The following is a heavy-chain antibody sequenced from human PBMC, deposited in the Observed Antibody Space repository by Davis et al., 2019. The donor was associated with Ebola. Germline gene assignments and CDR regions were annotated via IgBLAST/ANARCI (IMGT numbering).Heavy chain of an antibody. CDR3: AMTTVVDYYYYYGMDV. CDR1: GGSISSHY. V-gene: IGHV4-59*08. CDR2: IYDSGST. D-gene: IGHD4-23*01. J-gene: IGHJ6*02. Sequence: SETLSLTCTVSGGSISSHYWSWIRQPPGKGLEWIGYIYDSGSTNYNPSLKSRVSISLDTSKNQFSLKLSSVTAADTAVYYCAMTTVVDYYYYYGMDVWGQGTTVTVSS.